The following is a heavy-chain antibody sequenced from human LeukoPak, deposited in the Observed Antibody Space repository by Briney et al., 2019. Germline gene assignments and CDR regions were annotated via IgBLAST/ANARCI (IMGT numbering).Heavy chain of an antibody. J-gene: IGHJ4*02. Sequence: ASVKVSCKASGYTFTGYYMHWVRQAPGQGLEWMGWINPDSGGTNYGQNFQGRVTMTRDTAINTAYMELSRLRSDDTAVYYCARERFYSSGSKSNRVDYWGQGTLVTVSS. CDR2: INPDSGGT. D-gene: IGHD6-19*01. CDR1: GYTFTGYY. V-gene: IGHV1-2*02. CDR3: ARERFYSSGSKSNRVDY.